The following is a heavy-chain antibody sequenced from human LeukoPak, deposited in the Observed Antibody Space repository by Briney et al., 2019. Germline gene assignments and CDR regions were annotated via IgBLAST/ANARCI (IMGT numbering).Heavy chain of an antibody. D-gene: IGHD4-11*01. J-gene: IGHJ4*02. CDR2: LYNSGNP. Sequence: SETLSLTCTVSGGSISTYYWSWIRQPPGKRLEWIGYLYNSGNPNYNPSLKSRVTISVDTSKNQFSLEVSSVTAADTAVYYCARTTVTSIAFDYWGQGTLVTVSS. CDR3: ARTTVTSIAFDY. V-gene: IGHV4-59*01. CDR1: GGSISTYY.